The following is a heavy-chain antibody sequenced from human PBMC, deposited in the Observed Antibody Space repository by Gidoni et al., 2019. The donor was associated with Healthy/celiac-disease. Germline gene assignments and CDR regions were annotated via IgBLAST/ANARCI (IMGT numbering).Heavy chain of an antibody. CDR2: INHSGST. CDR3: ARQGKLYGSGSYSDY. J-gene: IGHJ4*02. CDR1: GGSFSGYY. D-gene: IGHD3-10*01. Sequence: QVQLQQWGAGLLTPSETLSLTCAVYGGSFSGYYWSWIRQPPGKGLEWIVEINHSGSTNYNPSLKSRVTISVDTSKNQFSLKLSSVTAADTAVYYCARQGKLYGSGSYSDYWGQGTLVTVSS. V-gene: IGHV4-34*01.